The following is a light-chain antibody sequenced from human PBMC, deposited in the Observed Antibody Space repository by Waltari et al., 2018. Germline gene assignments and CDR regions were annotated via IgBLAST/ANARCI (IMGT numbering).Light chain of an antibody. CDR3: AAWDDSLNGLNV. Sequence: QSVLTQPPSASGTPGQRVTISCSGSSSNIGRNTVNWYQQLPGTAPKLLIYSNNQRPSGVPDRFSGSKSGTSASLAISGLQSEDEADYYCAAWDDSLNGLNVFGSGTKVTVL. CDR1: SSNIGRNT. CDR2: SNN. V-gene: IGLV1-44*01. J-gene: IGLJ6*01.